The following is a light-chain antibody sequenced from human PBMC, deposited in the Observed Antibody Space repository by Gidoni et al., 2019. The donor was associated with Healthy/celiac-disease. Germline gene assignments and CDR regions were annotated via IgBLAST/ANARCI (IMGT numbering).Light chain of an antibody. V-gene: IGLV1-40*01. CDR3: QSYDSSLSGSDVV. CDR2: GNR. Sequence: QSVLTQPPSVSGAPGQRVTISCTGSSSNIGAGYDLHWYQQLPGTAPKLLIYGNRNPPSGVPDRFSGSKSGTSASLAITGLQAEDEADYYCQSYDSSLSGSDVVFGGGTKLTVL. J-gene: IGLJ2*01. CDR1: SSNIGAGYD.